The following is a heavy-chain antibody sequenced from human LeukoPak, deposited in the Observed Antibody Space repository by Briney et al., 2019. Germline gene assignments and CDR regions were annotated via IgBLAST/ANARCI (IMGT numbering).Heavy chain of an antibody. D-gene: IGHD3-3*01. Sequence: PSETLSLTCTVSGGSISSYYWSWIRQPPGKGLEWIGYIYYRGSTNYNPSPNSRVTISVDTSKNQFSLKLSSVTAADTAVYYCARGDYDFWSGYPYYFDYWGQGTLVTVSS. CDR1: GGSISSYY. J-gene: IGHJ4*02. V-gene: IGHV4-59*01. CDR3: ARGDYDFWSGYPYYFDY. CDR2: IYYRGST.